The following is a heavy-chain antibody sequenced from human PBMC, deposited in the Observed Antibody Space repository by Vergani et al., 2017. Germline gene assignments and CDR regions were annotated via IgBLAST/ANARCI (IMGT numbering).Heavy chain of an antibody. CDR1: GVSINDSDSY. D-gene: IGHD3-10*01. V-gene: IGHV4-30-4*08. CDR2: IYHSGSP. CDR3: ARAPGRRITMVRPPLGLELDP. Sequence: QVQLQESGPGVVKPSQTLSLTCTVSGVSINDSDSYWTWIRQSPGKGLEWIGYIYHSGSPFYNPSLKSRFTISIDTSRNRFSLRLPSVTAADTAVYYCARAPGRRITMVRPPLGLELDPWGQGTLVTVSS. J-gene: IGHJ5*02.